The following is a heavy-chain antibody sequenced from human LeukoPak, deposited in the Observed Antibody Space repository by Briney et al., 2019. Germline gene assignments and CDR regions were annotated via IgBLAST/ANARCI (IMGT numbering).Heavy chain of an antibody. V-gene: IGHV1-2*02. CDR3: ARTYYYDSRDAFDI. J-gene: IGHJ3*02. CDR2: INPNSGGT. D-gene: IGHD3-22*01. CDR1: GYTFTGYY. Sequence: GASVKVSCKASGYTFTGYYMHWVRQAPGQGLEWMGWINPNSGGTNYAQKFQGRVTMTGDTSISTAYMELSRLRSDDTAVYYCARTYYYDSRDAFDIWGQGTMVTVSS.